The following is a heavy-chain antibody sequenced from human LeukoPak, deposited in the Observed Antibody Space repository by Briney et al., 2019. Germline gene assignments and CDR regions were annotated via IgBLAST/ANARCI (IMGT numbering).Heavy chain of an antibody. Sequence: GASVKVSCKASGYTFTSYGISWVRQAPGQGLEWMGWISAYNGNTNYAQKLQGRVTTTTDTSTSTAYMELRSLRSDDTAVYYCARVRNYYDSSGYEYASLDYWGQGTLVTVS. J-gene: IGHJ4*02. CDR3: ARVRNYYDSSGYEYASLDY. CDR1: GYTFTSYG. CDR2: ISAYNGNT. D-gene: IGHD3-22*01. V-gene: IGHV1-18*01.